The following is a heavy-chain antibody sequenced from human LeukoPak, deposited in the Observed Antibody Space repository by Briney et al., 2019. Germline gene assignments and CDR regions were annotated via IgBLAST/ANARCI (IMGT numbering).Heavy chain of an antibody. CDR3: ARAKPKNMVRGLIMRRESRYYFDY. Sequence: GRSLRLSCTVSGFTVSSNSMSWVRQAPGKGLEWVSFIYTTGRTHNSDSVKGRFTISRDSSKNTLYLQMNSLRAEDTAVYYCARAKPKNMVRGLIMRRESRYYFDYWGQGTLVTVSS. J-gene: IGHJ4*02. V-gene: IGHV3-53*01. D-gene: IGHD3-10*01. CDR2: IYTTGRT. CDR1: GFTVSSNS.